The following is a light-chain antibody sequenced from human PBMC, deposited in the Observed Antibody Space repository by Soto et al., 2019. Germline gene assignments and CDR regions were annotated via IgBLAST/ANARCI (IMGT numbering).Light chain of an antibody. CDR3: AAWDDSLSGVV. V-gene: IGLV1-47*01. CDR1: SSNIGSNY. Sequence: QSVLTQPPSASGTPGQRVTISCSGSSSNIGSNYVYWYQQLPGTAPKVLIYRNNQRHSGVPDRFSGSKSGTSASLAISGLRSEDEADYYCAAWDDSLSGVVFGGGTKLTVL. J-gene: IGLJ2*01. CDR2: RNN.